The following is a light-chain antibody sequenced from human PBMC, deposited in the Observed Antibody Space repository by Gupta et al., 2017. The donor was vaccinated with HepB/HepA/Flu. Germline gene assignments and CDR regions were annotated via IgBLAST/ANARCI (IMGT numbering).Light chain of an antibody. CDR3: QQRLSWPLT. J-gene: IGKJ4*01. CDR2: DAS. CDR1: QSIYNY. V-gene: IGKV3-11*01. Sequence: EILLTQSPATLPLSPGERATLSCRTSQSIYNYLAWYQQKPGQAPRLLIYDASNRATGIAARFSGSGSGTDFTLTISSLEPEDFAVYYCQQRLSWPLTFGGGTKVEIK.